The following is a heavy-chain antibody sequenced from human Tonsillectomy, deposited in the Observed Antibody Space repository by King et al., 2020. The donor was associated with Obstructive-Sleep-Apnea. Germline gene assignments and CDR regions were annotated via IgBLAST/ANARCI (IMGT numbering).Heavy chain of an antibody. CDR3: AGQESSTSGRTDY. CDR1: GASISNSNW. J-gene: IGHJ4*02. V-gene: IGHV4-4*02. CDR2: IFHSGST. D-gene: IGHD5/OR15-5a*01. Sequence: MQLQESGPGLVKPSGTLSLTCAVSGASISNSNWGSWVRQPPGKGLEWIGEIFHSGSTNYSPSLKSRVTISLDKSKTQFSLHLRSVTAADTAVYYCAGQESSTSGRTDYRGQGTLVTVSS.